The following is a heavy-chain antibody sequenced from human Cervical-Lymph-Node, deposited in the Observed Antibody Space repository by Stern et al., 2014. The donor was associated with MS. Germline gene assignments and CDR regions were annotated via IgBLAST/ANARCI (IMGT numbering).Heavy chain of an antibody. V-gene: IGHV4-59*01. J-gene: IGHJ4*02. Sequence: QLQLQESGPGLVKPSETLSLICTVSGGSINNYYWTWIRQPPGKGLQYIGYIFYRGNTNYNPSFKSRVTISVDTSKNQFSLRLTSVTAADTAVYYCAKGRDLYADWGQGTLVAVSS. CDR2: IFYRGNT. D-gene: IGHD2/OR15-2a*01. CDR3: AKGRDLYAD. CDR1: GGSINNYY.